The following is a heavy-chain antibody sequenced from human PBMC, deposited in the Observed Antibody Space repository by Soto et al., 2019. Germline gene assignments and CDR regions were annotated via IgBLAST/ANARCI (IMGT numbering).Heavy chain of an antibody. D-gene: IGHD2-2*02. V-gene: IGHV5-51*01. CDR3: AIYPPGAPDAFDI. CDR1: GYSFTSDW. CDR2: IYPGDSDT. Sequence: GESLKISCNASGYSFTSDWICWVRQIPGKGLEWMGIIYPGDSDTRYSPSFQGQVTISADKSISTAYLQWSSLKASDTAMYYCAIYPPGAPDAFDIWGQGTMVTVSS. J-gene: IGHJ3*02.